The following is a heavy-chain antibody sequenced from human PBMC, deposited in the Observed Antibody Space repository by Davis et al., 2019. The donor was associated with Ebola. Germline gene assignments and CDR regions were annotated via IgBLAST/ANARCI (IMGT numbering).Heavy chain of an antibody. D-gene: IGHD6-6*01. CDR1: GGSFSGYY. V-gene: IGHV4-34*01. CDR3: ARSRGIAARRFDY. Sequence: MPSETLSLTCAVYGGSFSGYYWSWIRQPPGRGLKWIGEINHSGSTNYNPSLKSRVTISVDTSKNQFSLNLSSVTAADTAVYYCARSRGIAARRFDYWGQGTLVTVSS. CDR2: INHSGST. J-gene: IGHJ4*02.